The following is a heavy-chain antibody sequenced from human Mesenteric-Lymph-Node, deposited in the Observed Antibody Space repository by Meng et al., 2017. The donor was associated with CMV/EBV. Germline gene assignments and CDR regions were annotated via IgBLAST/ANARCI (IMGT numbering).Heavy chain of an antibody. V-gene: IGHV3-7*01. D-gene: IGHD2-2*01. CDR3: ARDSGLDCSSTSCYPI. CDR2: IKQDGSEK. J-gene: IGHJ4*02. CDR1: GFTFSSYW. Sequence: ETLSLTCAASGFTFSSYWMSWVRQAPGKGLEWVANIKQDGSEKYYVDSVKGRFTISRDNSKNTLYLQMNSLRAEDTAVYYCARDSGLDCSSTSCYPIWGQGTLVTVSS.